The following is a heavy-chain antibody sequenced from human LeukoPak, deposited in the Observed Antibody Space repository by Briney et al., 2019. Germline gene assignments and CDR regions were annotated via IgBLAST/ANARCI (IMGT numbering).Heavy chain of an antibody. CDR3: ARDQGITTGGLSNCDY. Sequence: ASVKVSCKASGYTITGYYIHWVRQAPGEGLEWMGWMNPNNPNTGGTRCAQKFQGRVTMIRDTSISTAYMELSRLRSDDTAVYYCARDQGITTGGLSNCDYWGQGTLVTVSS. CDR2: MNPNNPNTGGT. V-gene: IGHV1-2*02. CDR1: GYTITGYY. J-gene: IGHJ4*02. D-gene: IGHD6-13*01.